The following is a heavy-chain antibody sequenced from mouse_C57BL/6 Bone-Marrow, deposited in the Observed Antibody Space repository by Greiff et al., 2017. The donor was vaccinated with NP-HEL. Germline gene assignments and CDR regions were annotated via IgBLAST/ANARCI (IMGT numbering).Heavy chain of an antibody. Sequence: EVMLVESGGDLVKPGGSLKLSCAASGFTFSSYGMSWVRQTPDKRLEWVATISSGGSYTYYPDSVKGRFTISRDNAKNTLYLQMSSLKSEDTAMYYCASPYYYGSSRPGFAYWGQGTLVTVSA. V-gene: IGHV5-6*02. J-gene: IGHJ3*01. CDR1: GFTFSSYG. CDR3: ASPYYYGSSRPGFAY. CDR2: ISSGGSYT. D-gene: IGHD1-1*01.